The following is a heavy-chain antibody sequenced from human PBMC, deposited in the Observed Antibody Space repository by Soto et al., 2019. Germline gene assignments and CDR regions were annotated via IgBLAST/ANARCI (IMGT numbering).Heavy chain of an antibody. Sequence: ASETLSLTCAVYGGSFLGYYWSWIRQPPGEGLEWIGEINHSGSTNYNPSLKSRVTISVDTSKNQFSLKLSSVTAADTAVYYCARWRRGILGGVAPTRANSISFWDLGTLV. J-gene: IGHJ4*02. CDR3: ARWRRGILGGVAPTRANSISF. V-gene: IGHV4-34*01. CDR1: GGSFLGYY. CDR2: INHSGST. D-gene: IGHD2-15*01.